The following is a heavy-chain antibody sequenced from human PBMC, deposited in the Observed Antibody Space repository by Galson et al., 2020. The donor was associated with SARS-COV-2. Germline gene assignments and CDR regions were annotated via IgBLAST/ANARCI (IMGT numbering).Heavy chain of an antibody. CDR2: LIPVFGTP. CDR3: ARRRDCSGASCFQRSDYDI. D-gene: IGHD2-2*01. CDR1: GGTFHKHS. J-gene: IGHJ3*02. Sequence: ASVKVSCKASGGTFHKHSIDWVRQAPGQGLEWVGGLIPVFGTPNFAQKFQDRLTITPDESTSTIYMELVGLTSEDTAVYYCARRRDCSGASCFQRSDYDIWGQGTMVTVSS. V-gene: IGHV1-69*13.